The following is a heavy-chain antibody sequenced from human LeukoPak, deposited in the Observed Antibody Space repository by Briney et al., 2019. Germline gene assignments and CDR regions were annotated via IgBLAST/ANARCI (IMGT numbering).Heavy chain of an antibody. V-gene: IGHV4-39*01. CDR3: ARQKRNLRGPLDY. J-gene: IGHJ4*02. CDR2: IYYSGST. Sequence: SETLSLTCTVSGGSISSSSYYWGWIRQPPGKGLEWSGSIYYSGSTYYNPSLKSRVTISVDTSKNQFSLKLSSVTAADTAVYYCARQKRNLRGPLDYWGQGTLVTVSS. D-gene: IGHD3-10*01. CDR1: GGSISSSSYY.